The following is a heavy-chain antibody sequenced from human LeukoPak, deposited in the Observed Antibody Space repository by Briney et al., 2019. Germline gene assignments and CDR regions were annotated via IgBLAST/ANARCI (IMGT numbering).Heavy chain of an antibody. J-gene: IGHJ6*03. V-gene: IGHV3-20*04. CDR3: AREYSSGWYPYYYYYYYMDV. CDR1: GFTFDDYG. Sequence: GGSLRLSCVASGFTFDDYGMSWVRQDPGKGLEWVSGINWNGGSTGYADSVKGRFTISRDNAKNSLYLQMNSLRAEDTALYYCAREYSSGWYPYYYYYYYMDVWGKGTTVTVSS. CDR2: INWNGGST. D-gene: IGHD6-19*01.